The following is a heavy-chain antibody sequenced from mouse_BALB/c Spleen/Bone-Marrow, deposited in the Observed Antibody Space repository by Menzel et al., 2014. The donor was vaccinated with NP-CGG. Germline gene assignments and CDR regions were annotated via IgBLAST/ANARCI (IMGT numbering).Heavy chain of an antibody. CDR3: ARLGGYGPYFDY. J-gene: IGHJ2*01. D-gene: IGHD1-1*02. Sequence: EVKLQESGPSLVKPSQTLSLTCSVTGDSITSGYWNWIRKFPGNKLEYMGYISYSGSTYFNPSLKSRISITRDTSQNQYYLQLNSVTTEDTATYYCARLGGYGPYFDYWGQGTTLTVSS. V-gene: IGHV3-8*02. CDR1: GDSITSGY. CDR2: ISYSGST.